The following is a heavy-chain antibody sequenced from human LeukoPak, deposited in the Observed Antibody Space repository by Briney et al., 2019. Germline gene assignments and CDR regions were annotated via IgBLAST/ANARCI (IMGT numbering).Heavy chain of an antibody. CDR1: GFTFSSYA. J-gene: IGHJ4*02. Sequence: GGSLRLSCAASGFTFSSYAMSWVRQAPGKGLEWVSAISGSGGSTYYADSVKGRFTISRDNSKNTLYLQMNSLRAEDTAVYYCAKDPLRIVGATPSFDYWGQGTLVTVSS. CDR3: AKDPLRIVGATPSFDY. V-gene: IGHV3-23*01. D-gene: IGHD1-26*01. CDR2: ISGSGGST.